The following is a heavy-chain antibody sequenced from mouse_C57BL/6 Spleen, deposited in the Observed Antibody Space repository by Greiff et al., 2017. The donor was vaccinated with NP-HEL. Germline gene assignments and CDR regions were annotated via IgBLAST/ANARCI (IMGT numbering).Heavy chain of an antibody. CDR1: GFSLTSYG. J-gene: IGHJ4*01. Sequence: VQLKESGPGLVQPSQSLSITCTVSGFSLTSYGVHWVRQSPGKGLEWLGVIWSGGSTDYNAAFISSLSISKDNSKSQVFFKMNSLQADDTAIYYCARIYYDYDVSSYYAMDYWGQGTSVTVSS. V-gene: IGHV2-2*01. CDR3: ARIYYDYDVSSYYAMDY. CDR2: IWSGGST. D-gene: IGHD2-4*01.